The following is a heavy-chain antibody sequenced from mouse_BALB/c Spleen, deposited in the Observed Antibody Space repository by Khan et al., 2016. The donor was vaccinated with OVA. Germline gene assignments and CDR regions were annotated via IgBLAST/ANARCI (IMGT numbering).Heavy chain of an antibody. V-gene: IGHV2-4-1*01. D-gene: IGHD2-14*01. CDR1: GFSLTTYG. Sequence: QVQLKQSGPGLLQPSQSLSITCTVSGFSLTTYGVHWVRQSPGKGLEWLGLIWSGGNTDYNTAFISRLSISQDNSKSQVFFKMNSLQADDTAIYYCARNSYMYDFTYWGQGTLVTVSA. CDR2: IWSGGNT. J-gene: IGHJ3*01. CDR3: ARNSYMYDFTY.